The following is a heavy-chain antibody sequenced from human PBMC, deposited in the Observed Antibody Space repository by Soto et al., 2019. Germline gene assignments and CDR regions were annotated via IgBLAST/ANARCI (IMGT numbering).Heavy chain of an antibody. CDR1: GGSFSGYY. D-gene: IGHD3-3*01. J-gene: IGHJ6*02. Sequence: LSLTCAVYGGSFSGYYWSWIRQPPGKGLEWIGEINHSGSTNHNPSLKSRVTISVDTSKNQFSLKLSSVTAADTAVYYCASREYYDFWSGYYREAYYYGMDVWGQGTTVTVSS. V-gene: IGHV4-34*01. CDR3: ASREYYDFWSGYYREAYYYGMDV. CDR2: INHSGST.